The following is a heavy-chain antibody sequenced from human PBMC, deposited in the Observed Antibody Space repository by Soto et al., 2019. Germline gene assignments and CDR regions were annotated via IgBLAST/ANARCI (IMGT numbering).Heavy chain of an antibody. CDR2: IVVGSGNT. CDR3: AADIAPTDPSNWFDP. D-gene: IGHD6-13*01. V-gene: IGHV1-58*01. Sequence: KQLVQSGPEVKKPGTSVKVSCKTSGFTFAWSALHWVRQGRGQSLEWIGWIVVGSGNTEFAQQFQERVTIATDMSTRTVYMELSSLRSEDTAIYYCAADIAPTDPSNWFDPWGQGTLVTVSS. CDR1: GFTFAWSA. J-gene: IGHJ5*02.